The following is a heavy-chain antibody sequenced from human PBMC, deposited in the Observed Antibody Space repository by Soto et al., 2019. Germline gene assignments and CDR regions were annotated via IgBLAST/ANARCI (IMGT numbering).Heavy chain of an antibody. V-gene: IGHV3-30-3*01. CDR1: GFTFNNYA. CDR2: ISYDGNNK. J-gene: IGHJ4*02. D-gene: IGHD2-2*01. CDR3: ARGPSSLTRFDY. Sequence: GGSLRLSXAASGFTFNNYAMHWVRQAPGKGLEWAAVISYDGNNKYYADSVKGRFTISRDNSKNTLYLQMSSLRAEDTPVYYCARGPSSLTRFDYWGQGTLVTVSS.